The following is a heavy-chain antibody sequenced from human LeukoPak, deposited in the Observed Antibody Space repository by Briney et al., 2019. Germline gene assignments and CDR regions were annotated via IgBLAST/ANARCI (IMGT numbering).Heavy chain of an antibody. CDR2: ISGRGGGT. CDR1: GFTFGNYA. Sequence: GGSLRLSCAASGFTFGNYAMYWVRQAPGKGLEWVSGISGRGGGTYFADSVKGRFTISRDNSKNTLYLQMHSLRVEDTAVYYCAQGRLGYSCGAFDHWGQGTLVTVSS. CDR3: AQGRLGYSCGAFDH. J-gene: IGHJ4*02. D-gene: IGHD5-18*01. V-gene: IGHV3-23*01.